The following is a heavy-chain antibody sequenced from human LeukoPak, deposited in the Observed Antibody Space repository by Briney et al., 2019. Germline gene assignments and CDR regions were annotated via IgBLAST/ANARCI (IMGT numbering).Heavy chain of an antibody. CDR3: AKDIGTIFGVVIDAFDI. V-gene: IGHV3-20*04. CDR2: INWSGGST. Sequence: PGGSLRLSCVASGFTFDDYGMSWVRQAPGQGLEWVSGINWSGGSTGYADSVKGRFTISRDNSKNSLYLLMNSLRTEDTALYYCAKDIGTIFGVVIDAFDIWGQGTMVTVSS. CDR1: GFTFDDYG. J-gene: IGHJ3*02. D-gene: IGHD3-3*01.